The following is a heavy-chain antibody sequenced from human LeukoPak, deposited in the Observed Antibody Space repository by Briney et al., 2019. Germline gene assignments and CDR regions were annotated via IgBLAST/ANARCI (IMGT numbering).Heavy chain of an antibody. V-gene: IGHV3-11*01. Sequence: GGSLRLSCAASGFTFSDYYMSWIRQAPGKGLEWVSYISSSGSTIYYADSVKGRFTISRDSAKNSLYLQMNSLRAEDTAVYYCARNLYVGYFDYWGQGTLVTVSS. CDR2: ISSSGSTI. CDR3: ARNLYVGYFDY. CDR1: GFTFSDYY. J-gene: IGHJ4*02. D-gene: IGHD4-23*01.